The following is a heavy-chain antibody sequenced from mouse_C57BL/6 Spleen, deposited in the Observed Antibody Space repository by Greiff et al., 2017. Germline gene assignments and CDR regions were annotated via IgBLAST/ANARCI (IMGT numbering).Heavy chain of an antibody. Sequence: VQLLQSGAELVQPGASVKLSCKASGYTFTEYTIHWVKQSSGQGLEWVEWFDTGSGSIKYYKKFKDKATLTADKSSSTLYMELSRLTSEDSAVYCCARHEDTCKNWYFDVWGTGTTVTVSS. J-gene: IGHJ1*03. V-gene: IGHV1-62-2*01. CDR1: GYTFTEYT. CDR3: ARHEDTCKNWYFDV. CDR2: FDTGSGSI.